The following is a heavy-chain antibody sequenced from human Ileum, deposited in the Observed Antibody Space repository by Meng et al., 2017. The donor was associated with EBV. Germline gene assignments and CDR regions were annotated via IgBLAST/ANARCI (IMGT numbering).Heavy chain of an antibody. J-gene: IGHJ4*02. D-gene: IGHD2-15*01. V-gene: IGHV4-30-4*01. CDR2: IYYSGST. CDR3: ARQATGYCSGGSCYSGSIFDY. Sequence: HVQLQESGPGLVKPSHTLSLTCTVSGGSISSGDYYWSWIRQPPGKGLEWIGYIYYSGSTHYNPSLKSRVTISVDTSKNQFSLKVSSVTAADTAVYYCARQATGYCSGGSCYSGSIFDYWGQGTLVTVSS. CDR1: GGSISSGDYY.